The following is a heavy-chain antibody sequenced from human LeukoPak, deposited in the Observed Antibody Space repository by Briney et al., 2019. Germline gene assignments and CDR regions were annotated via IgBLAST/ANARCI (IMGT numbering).Heavy chain of an antibody. Sequence: SQTLSLTCTVSGGSISSGAYYWTWIRQHPGKGLEWIGYTHYSGSTYYNPSLKSRVTISVDTSKNQFSLKLSSMTAADTAVYYCARAVLYYYGMDVWGQGTTVTVSS. V-gene: IGHV4-31*03. CDR2: THYSGST. D-gene: IGHD1-14*01. CDR1: GGSISSGAYY. CDR3: ARAVLYYYGMDV. J-gene: IGHJ6*02.